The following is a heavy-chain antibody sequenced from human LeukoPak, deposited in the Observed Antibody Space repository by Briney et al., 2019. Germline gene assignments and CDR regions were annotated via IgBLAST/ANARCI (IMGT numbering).Heavy chain of an antibody. CDR2: IRYDGITK. Sequence: PGGSLRLSCAASGFSFSGYGMHWVRQVPGKGLEWVAFIRYDGITKFYIDSMKGRFAISRDNSKNTLSLQMNSLRTEDTAVYYCAALHTGTFVDYWGQGTLVTVSS. J-gene: IGHJ4*02. D-gene: IGHD4-17*01. CDR3: AALHTGTFVDY. V-gene: IGHV3-30*02. CDR1: GFSFSGYG.